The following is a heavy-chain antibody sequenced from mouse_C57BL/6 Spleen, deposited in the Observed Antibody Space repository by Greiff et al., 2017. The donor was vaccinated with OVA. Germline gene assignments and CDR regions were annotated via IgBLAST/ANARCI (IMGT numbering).Heavy chain of an antibody. J-gene: IGHJ2*01. D-gene: IGHD4-1*01. Sequence: EVKLMESGGGLVKPGGSLKLSCAASGFTFSDYGMHWVRQAPEKGLEWVAYISSGSSTIYYADTVKGRFTISRDNAKNTLFLQMTSLRSEDTAMYYCARGAGTGPFDYWGQGTTLTVSS. CDR2: ISSGSSTI. CDR1: GFTFSDYG. CDR3: ARGAGTGPFDY. V-gene: IGHV5-17*01.